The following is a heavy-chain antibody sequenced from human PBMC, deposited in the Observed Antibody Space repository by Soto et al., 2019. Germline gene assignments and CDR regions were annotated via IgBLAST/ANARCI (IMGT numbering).Heavy chain of an antibody. D-gene: IGHD3-9*01. CDR3: ARRSLRQFDILTGYDYYYYGMDV. Sequence: TSETLSLTCTVSGGSISSSSYYWGWIRQPPGKGLEWIGSIYYSGSTYYNPSLKSRVTISVDTSKNQFSLKLSSVTAADTAVYYCARRSLRQFDILTGYDYYYYGMDVWGQGTTVTVSS. CDR2: IYYSGST. CDR1: GGSISSSSYY. J-gene: IGHJ6*02. V-gene: IGHV4-39*01.